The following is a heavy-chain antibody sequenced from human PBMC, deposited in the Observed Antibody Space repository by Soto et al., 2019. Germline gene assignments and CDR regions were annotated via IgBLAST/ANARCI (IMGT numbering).Heavy chain of an antibody. CDR2: ISYDGSNK. CDR3: AKPGEAYCGGDCYFDY. V-gene: IGHV3-30*18. J-gene: IGHJ4*02. Sequence: QVQLVESGGGVVQPGRSLRLSCAASGFTFRSYGMDWVRQAPGKGLEWVAVISYDGSNKYYADSVKGRFTISRDNSKNSLYLQMNSLIAEDTAVYYCAKPGEAYCGGDCYFDYWGQGTLVTVSS. D-gene: IGHD2-21*02. CDR1: GFTFRSYG.